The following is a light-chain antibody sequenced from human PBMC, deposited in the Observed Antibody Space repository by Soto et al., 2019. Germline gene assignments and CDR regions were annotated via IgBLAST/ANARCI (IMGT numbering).Light chain of an antibody. Sequence: EIVLTQSPATLSLSPGERVTLSCRASQSFSSYLAWYQQKPGQAPRLLIYDASKRATGIPARFSGRGSGTEFTLTISSIEPEDFAVYYCKQSSNWPPVITFGQGTRLEIK. V-gene: IGKV3-11*01. CDR2: DAS. J-gene: IGKJ5*01. CDR3: KQSSNWPPVIT. CDR1: QSFSSY.